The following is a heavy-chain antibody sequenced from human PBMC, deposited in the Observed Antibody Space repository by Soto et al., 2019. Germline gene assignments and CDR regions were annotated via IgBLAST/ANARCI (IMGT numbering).Heavy chain of an antibody. J-gene: IGHJ4*02. Sequence: TLSLTCTVSGGSISSYYWSWIRQPPGKGLGWIGYIYYSGSTNYNPSLKSRVTMSVDTSKNQFSLKLSSVTAADTAVYYCARGFSTPLAYWGQGTLVTVSS. CDR1: GGSISSYY. D-gene: IGHD2-2*01. CDR3: ARGFSTPLAY. V-gene: IGHV4-59*01. CDR2: IYYSGST.